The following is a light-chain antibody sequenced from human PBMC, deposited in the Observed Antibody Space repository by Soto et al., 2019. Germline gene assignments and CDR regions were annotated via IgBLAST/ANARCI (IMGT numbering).Light chain of an antibody. Sequence: QSVLTQPASVSGSPGQSITISCTGTSSDVGAYNYVSWYQQHPGKAPKLMIYEVIHRPSGISNRFSGSKSGNTASLTISGLQADDEADYYCSSYTSTSTPVVFGGGTQLTVL. V-gene: IGLV2-14*01. CDR3: SSYTSTSTPVV. CDR1: SSDVGAYNY. CDR2: EVI. J-gene: IGLJ2*01.